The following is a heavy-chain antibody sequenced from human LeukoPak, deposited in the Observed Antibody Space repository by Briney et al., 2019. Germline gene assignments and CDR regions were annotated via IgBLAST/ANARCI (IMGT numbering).Heavy chain of an antibody. V-gene: IGHV1-2*02. CDR1: GYTFTGYY. J-gene: IGHJ5*02. D-gene: IGHD3-10*01. CDR3: AREGNYYGSGSYNWFDP. CDR2: INPNSGGT. Sequence: GASVKVSCKASGYTFTGYYMHWVRQAPGQGLEWMGWINPNSGGTNYAQKFQGRVTMTRDTSISTAYMELSSLRSEDTAVYYCAREGNYYGSGSYNWFDPWGQGTLVTVSS.